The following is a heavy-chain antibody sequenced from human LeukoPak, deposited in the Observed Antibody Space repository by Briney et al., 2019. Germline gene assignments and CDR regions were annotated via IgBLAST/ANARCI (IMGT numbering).Heavy chain of an antibody. CDR2: INSDGSST. V-gene: IGHV3-74*01. D-gene: IGHD6-19*01. Sequence: SGGSLRLSCAASGFTFSSYWMHWVRQAPGKGLVWVSRINSDGSSTTYADSVKGRFTISRDNAKNTLYLQMNSLRAEDTAVYYCARLGGIAVTGAIDYWGQGTLVTVSS. CDR1: GFTFSSYW. CDR3: ARLGGIAVTGAIDY. J-gene: IGHJ4*02.